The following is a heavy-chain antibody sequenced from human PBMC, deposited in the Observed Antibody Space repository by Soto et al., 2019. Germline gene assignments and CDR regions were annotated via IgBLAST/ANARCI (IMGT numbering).Heavy chain of an antibody. CDR2: IIPIFGTA. CDR3: ARGAAAEAETWFDP. V-gene: IGHV1-69*13. CDR1: GGTFSSYA. D-gene: IGHD3-16*01. J-gene: IGHJ5*02. Sequence: SVKVSCKASGGTFSSYAISWVRQAPGQGLEWMGGIIPIFGTANYAQKFQGRVTITADESTSTAYMELSRLRAEDTAVYYCARGAAAEAETWFDPWGQGTLVTVSS.